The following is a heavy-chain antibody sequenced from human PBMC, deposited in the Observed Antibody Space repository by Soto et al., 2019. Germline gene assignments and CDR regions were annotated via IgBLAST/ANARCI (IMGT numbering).Heavy chain of an antibody. CDR2: IYYSGST. Sequence: QVQLQESGPGLVKPSETLSLTCTVSGGSVSSGSYYWSWIRQPPGKGPEWIGYIYYSGSTNYNPPLKRGVTISLDTSKNTFSLKLSSVTAADTAVYYCARDRRVRSGNIGGYYYYGMDVWGQGTTVTVSS. J-gene: IGHJ6*02. CDR1: GGSVSSGSYY. V-gene: IGHV4-61*01. D-gene: IGHD3-3*01. CDR3: ARDRRVRSGNIGGYYYYGMDV.